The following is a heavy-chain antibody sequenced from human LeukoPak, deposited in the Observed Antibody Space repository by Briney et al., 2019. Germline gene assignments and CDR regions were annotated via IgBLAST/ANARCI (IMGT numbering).Heavy chain of an antibody. Sequence: GGSLRLSCTASGFTFGDYAMSWVRQAPGKGLEWVANIKQDGNEKYYVDSVKGRFTISRDNAKNSLYLQMNSLRVEDTAVYYCARDDTHSDTSGSFYDAFDIWGQGTMVTVSS. V-gene: IGHV3-7*01. J-gene: IGHJ3*02. D-gene: IGHD3-22*01. CDR3: ARDDTHSDTSGSFYDAFDI. CDR1: GFTFGDYA. CDR2: IKQDGNEK.